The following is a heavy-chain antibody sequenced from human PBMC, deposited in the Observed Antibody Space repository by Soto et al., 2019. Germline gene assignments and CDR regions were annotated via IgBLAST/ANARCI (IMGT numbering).Heavy chain of an antibody. Sequence: EVQLLESGGGLVQPGGSLRLSCAASGFTFSSYAMSWVRQAPGKGLEWVSAISGSGGSTYYADSVKGRFTISRDNSKNTLYLQMNSLRAEDTAVYYCAKVPHRLTVAYYYDYYMDVWGKGTTVTVSS. CDR2: ISGSGGST. CDR1: GFTFSSYA. J-gene: IGHJ6*03. D-gene: IGHD6-19*01. V-gene: IGHV3-23*01. CDR3: AKVPHRLTVAYYYDYYMDV.